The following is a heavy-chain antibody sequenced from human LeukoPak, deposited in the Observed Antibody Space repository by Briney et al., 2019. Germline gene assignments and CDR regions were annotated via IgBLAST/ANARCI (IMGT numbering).Heavy chain of an antibody. J-gene: IGHJ6*04. CDR3: ARVGGERALKSYYYVRDV. CDR1: GFTVSSNY. V-gene: IGHV3-53*01. CDR2: IYSGGST. Sequence: GGSLRLSCAASGFTVSSNYMSWVRQAPGKGLEWVSVIYSGGSTYYADSVKGRFTISRDNSKNTLYLQMNSLRAEDTAVYYCARVGGERALKSYYYVRDVGGKGPRVPVSS. D-gene: IGHD3-10*01.